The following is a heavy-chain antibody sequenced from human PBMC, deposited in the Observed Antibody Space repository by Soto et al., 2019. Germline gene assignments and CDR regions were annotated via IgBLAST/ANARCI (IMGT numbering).Heavy chain of an antibody. CDR3: ASKFSRGSFQDFDT. Sequence: QVELLQSGAEVRKPGASVKVSCKASGHTFTGNYMHWVRQAPGQGLEWMGIINPDGDVTTYAHKFRGRVTLTREMSTSTSYMELRSLTSEDTAGYYCASKFSRGSFQDFDTWGQGTLVTVSS. V-gene: IGHV1-46*01. J-gene: IGHJ4*02. CDR1: GHTFTGNY. D-gene: IGHD1-26*01. CDR2: INPDGDVT.